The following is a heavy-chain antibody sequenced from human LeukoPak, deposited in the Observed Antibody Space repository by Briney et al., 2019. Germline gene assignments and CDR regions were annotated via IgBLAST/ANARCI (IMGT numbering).Heavy chain of an antibody. J-gene: IGHJ4*02. D-gene: IGHD2-2*01. Sequence: GGSLRLSCAASGFTFISYSMSLVRQAPGKGLEWVSSISSSSCIFYADSVKGRFTISRDNAKNSLYLQMNSLRAEDTAVYYCARGSSSCFDYWGQGTLVTVSS. CDR3: ARGSSSCFDY. CDR2: ISSSSCI. V-gene: IGHV3-21*01. CDR1: GFTFISYS.